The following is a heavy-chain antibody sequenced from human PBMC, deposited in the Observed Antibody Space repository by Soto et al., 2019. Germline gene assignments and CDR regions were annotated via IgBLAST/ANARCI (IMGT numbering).Heavy chain of an antibody. CDR1: GFTFDDYA. D-gene: IGHD3-10*01. J-gene: IGHJ4*02. CDR2: ISWNSGSI. Sequence: EVQLVESGGGLVQPGRSLRLSCAASGFTFDDYAMHWVRQAPGKGLEWVSGISWNSGSICYADSVKGRFTISRDNAKNSLYLQMNSLRAEDTALYYCAKDIGVWFGELLPYFDYWGQGTLVTVSS. V-gene: IGHV3-9*01. CDR3: AKDIGVWFGELLPYFDY.